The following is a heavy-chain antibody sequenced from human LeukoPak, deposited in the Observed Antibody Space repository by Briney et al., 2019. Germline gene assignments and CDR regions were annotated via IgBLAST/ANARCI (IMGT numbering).Heavy chain of an antibody. CDR1: DGSFSGYY. J-gene: IGHJ4*02. V-gene: IGHV4-34*01. CDR2: INHSGST. D-gene: IGHD6-13*01. CDR3: ARAYAAAGTYYFDY. Sequence: SETLSLTCAVYDGSFSGYYWSWIRQPPGKGLEWIGEINHSGSTSYNPSLKSRVTISVDTSKNQFSLKLSSVTAADTAVYYCARAYAAAGTYYFDYWGQGTLVTVSS.